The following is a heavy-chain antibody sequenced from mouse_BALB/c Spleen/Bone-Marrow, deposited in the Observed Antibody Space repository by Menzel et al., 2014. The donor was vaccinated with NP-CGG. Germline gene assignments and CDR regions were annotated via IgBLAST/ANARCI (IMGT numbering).Heavy chain of an antibody. Sequence: VQLQQSGPELVKPGASVQMSCKASGYTFTSYVLHWVKQKPGQGLEWIGYIYLYNDVTKYNEKFKPKATLTSDKSSSTAYMELSSLTSEDSAVYYCAREGMITGDYWGQGTTLAVSS. CDR2: IYLYNDVT. V-gene: IGHV1-14*01. D-gene: IGHD2-4*01. J-gene: IGHJ2*01. CDR1: GYTFTSYV. CDR3: AREGMITGDY.